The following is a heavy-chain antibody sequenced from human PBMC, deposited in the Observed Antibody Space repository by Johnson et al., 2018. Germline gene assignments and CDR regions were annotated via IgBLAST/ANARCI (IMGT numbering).Heavy chain of an antibody. D-gene: IGHD3-16*01. V-gene: IGHV5-51*01. Sequence: VQLVQSGAEVRKQGESLKISCKGSGYSFTNTWIGWVRQMPGEGLEWMGIIWPGDSDTNYSPSFQGQVTISAARSISTLYLQWSSLKASDTAIYYCAKQRERGTSYMDVWGKGTTVTVSS. CDR3: AKQRERGTSYMDV. J-gene: IGHJ6*04. CDR2: IWPGDSDT. CDR1: GYSFTNTW.